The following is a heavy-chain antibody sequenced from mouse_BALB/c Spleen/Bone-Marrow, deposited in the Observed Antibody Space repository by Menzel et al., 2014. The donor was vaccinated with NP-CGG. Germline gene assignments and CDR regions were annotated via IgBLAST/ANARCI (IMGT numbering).Heavy chain of an antibody. V-gene: IGHV5-12-1*01. Sequence: EVMLVESGGGLAKPGGSLKLSCAASGFAFSGYDMSWVRQTPEKRLEWVAYISSGGINTYYPDSVKGRFTISRDNAKNTLYLQMNSLKSEDTAMYYCARQRGYAYAMDYWSQGTSVTVSS. CDR2: ISSGGINT. D-gene: IGHD2-2*01. J-gene: IGHJ4*01. CDR3: ARQRGYAYAMDY. CDR1: GFAFSGYD.